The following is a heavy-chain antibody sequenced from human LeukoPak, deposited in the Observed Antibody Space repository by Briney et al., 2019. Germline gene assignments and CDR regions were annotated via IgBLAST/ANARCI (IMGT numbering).Heavy chain of an antibody. Sequence: PGRSLRLSCAASGFTFDDYAMHWVRQAPGKGLEWVSGISWNSGSIGYADSVKGRFTISRDNAKNSLYLQMNSLRAEDTALYYCAKAQYYYDSSGYSYFDYWGQGTLVTVSS. V-gene: IGHV3-9*01. CDR2: ISWNSGSI. CDR3: AKAQYYYDSSGYSYFDY. J-gene: IGHJ4*02. D-gene: IGHD3-22*01. CDR1: GFTFDDYA.